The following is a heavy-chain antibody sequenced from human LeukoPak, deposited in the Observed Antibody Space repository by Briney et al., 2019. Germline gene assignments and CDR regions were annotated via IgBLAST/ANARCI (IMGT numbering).Heavy chain of an antibody. CDR1: GFTFSSYR. J-gene: IGHJ4*02. CDR3: ARDHNDIAAACGVSND. D-gene: IGHD6-13*01. V-gene: IGHV3-21*01. Sequence: PGGSLRLSCAASGFTFSSYRMNWVRQAPGKGLEWVSSISSSSSYIYYADSVKGRLTISRDNAKTSLYLQMNSLRAEDTAVYYCARDHNDIAAACGVSNDWGQGTLVTVSS. CDR2: ISSSSSYI.